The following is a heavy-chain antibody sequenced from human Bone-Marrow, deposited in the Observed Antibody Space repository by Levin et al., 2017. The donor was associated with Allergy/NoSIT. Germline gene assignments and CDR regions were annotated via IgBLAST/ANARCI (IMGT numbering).Heavy chain of an antibody. V-gene: IGHV1-3*04. CDR2: INTGDDNT. CDR1: GYSFSQYA. CDR3: ARGNMKVAPAALWSDWFDP. D-gene: IGHD2-2*01. Sequence: ASVKVSCKASGYSFSQYAIHWLRQAPGQGLEWMGWINTGDDNTKYSQHFQGRITITKDTSASTAYMELRSLRSEDTAVYYCARGNMKVAPAALWSDWFDPWGQGTLVTVSS. J-gene: IGHJ5*02.